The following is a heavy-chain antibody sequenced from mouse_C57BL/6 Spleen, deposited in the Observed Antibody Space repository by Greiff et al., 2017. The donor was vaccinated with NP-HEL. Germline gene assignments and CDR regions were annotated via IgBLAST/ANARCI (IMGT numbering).Heavy chain of an antibody. CDR3: ARHGDGYDVYWYFDV. V-gene: IGHV5-6*01. CDR2: ISSGGSYT. J-gene: IGHJ1*03. CDR1: GFTFSSYD. D-gene: IGHD2-2*01. Sequence: VQLKESGGDLVKPGGSLKLSCAASGFTFSSYDMSWVRQTPDKRLEWVATISSGGSYTYYPDSVKGRFTISRDNAKNNLYLQMSSLKSEDTAMYYCARHGDGYDVYWYFDVWGTGTTVTVSS.